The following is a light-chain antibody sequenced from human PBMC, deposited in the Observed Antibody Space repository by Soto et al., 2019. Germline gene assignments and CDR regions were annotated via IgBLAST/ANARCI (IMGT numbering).Light chain of an antibody. CDR2: HAS. V-gene: IGKV3-11*01. Sequence: VLTQSPATLSLSPGDKATLSCRASQSVANYLAWYQQRPCQPPRLLIFHASDRASDIPPRFSGSGSGTDFPLTISSLEPEDFAVYFCQQRSHWPRTFGPGTRVDIK. CDR3: QQRSHWPRT. J-gene: IGKJ3*01. CDR1: QSVANY.